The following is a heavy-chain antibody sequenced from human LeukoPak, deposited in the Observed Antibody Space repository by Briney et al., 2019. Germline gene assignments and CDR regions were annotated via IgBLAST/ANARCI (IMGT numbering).Heavy chain of an antibody. J-gene: IGHJ4*02. Sequence: SVKVSCKASGGTFSSYAISWVRQAPGQGLEWMGGIIPIFGTANYAQKFQGRVTITADESTSTAYMGLSSLRSEDTAVYYCARGSGSGWPRPDLGYWGQGTLVTISS. V-gene: IGHV1-69*13. CDR2: IIPIFGTA. CDR1: GGTFSSYA. D-gene: IGHD6-19*01. CDR3: ARGSGSGWPRPDLGY.